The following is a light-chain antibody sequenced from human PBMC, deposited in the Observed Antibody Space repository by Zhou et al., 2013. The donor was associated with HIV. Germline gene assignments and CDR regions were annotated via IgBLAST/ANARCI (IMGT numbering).Light chain of an antibody. CDR1: QDISNY. CDR2: GGS. CDR3: QQSYSVFFT. Sequence: DIQMTQSPSSLSASVGDRVTITCQASQDISNYLNWYQQKPGKAPALLIYGGSYLQSGVPSRFSGSGSGTDFTLTISGLQPEDVATYYCQQSYSVFFTFGPGTKVDI. V-gene: IGKV1-39*01. J-gene: IGKJ3*01.